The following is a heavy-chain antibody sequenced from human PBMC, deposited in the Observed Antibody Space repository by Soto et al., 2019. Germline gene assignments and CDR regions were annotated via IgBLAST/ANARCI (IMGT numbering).Heavy chain of an antibody. CDR1: GFSFSRYP. CDR2: LSGSGRAQ. J-gene: IGHJ5*02. D-gene: IGHD1-1*01. V-gene: IGHV3-21*01. CDR3: ARDFGMAPGNPAS. Sequence: EVQLVESGGGLVKPGGSLRLSCEASGFSFSRYPLSWVRQTPGKGLEWVASLSGSGRAQYNADSVKGRFTISRDNAKHSLFLQINSLRVDATAVYDCARDFGMAPGNPASWGRGTLVGVTS.